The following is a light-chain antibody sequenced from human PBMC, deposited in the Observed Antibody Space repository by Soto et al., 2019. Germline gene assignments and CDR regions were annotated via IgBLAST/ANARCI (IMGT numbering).Light chain of an antibody. CDR3: QQSYSAPRT. Sequence: DIQMTQSPSSLSASVGDRVTITCRASQSSSNYLNWYQQKPGKAPKLLMYAASSLQSGVPSRFSGSGSGTDFTLTISSLQPEDFATYYCQQSYSAPRTVGQGTKVEIK. CDR2: AAS. V-gene: IGKV1-39*01. J-gene: IGKJ1*01. CDR1: QSSSNY.